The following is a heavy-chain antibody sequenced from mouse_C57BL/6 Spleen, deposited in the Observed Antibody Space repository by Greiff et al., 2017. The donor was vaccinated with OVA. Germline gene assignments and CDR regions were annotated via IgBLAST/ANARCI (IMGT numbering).Heavy chain of an antibody. CDR1: GFSLTSYG. Sequence: QVQLKQSGPGLVQPSQSLSITCTVSGFSLTSYGVHWVRQSPGKGLEWLGVIWSGGSTDYNAAFISRLSISKDNSKSQVFFKMNSLQADDTAIDYCARNNAYTGWYFDVWGTGTTVTVSS. J-gene: IGHJ1*03. CDR2: IWSGGST. V-gene: IGHV2-2*01. CDR3: ARNNAYTGWYFDV. D-gene: IGHD2-10*01.